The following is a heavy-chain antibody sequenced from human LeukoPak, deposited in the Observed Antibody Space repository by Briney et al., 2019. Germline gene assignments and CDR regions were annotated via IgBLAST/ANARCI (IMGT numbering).Heavy chain of an antibody. CDR2: IYRDGTT. CDR1: GFTVSNNY. D-gene: IGHD5-24*01. V-gene: IGHV3-66*01. CDR3: AKDRRRDGYNPLLAYYYYMDV. J-gene: IGHJ6*03. Sequence: GGSLRLSCAASGFTVSNNYMSWVRQAPGKGLEWVSVIYRDGTTYYADSVTGRFTISRDNSKNTLYLQMNSLRAEDTAVYYCAKDRRRDGYNPLLAYYYYMDVWGKGTTVTISS.